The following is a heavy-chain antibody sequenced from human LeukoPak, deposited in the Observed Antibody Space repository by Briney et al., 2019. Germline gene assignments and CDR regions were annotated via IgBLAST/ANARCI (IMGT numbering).Heavy chain of an antibody. D-gene: IGHD3-22*01. Sequence: SQTLSLTCTVSGGSISSGGYYWSWIRQHPGKGLEWIGYIYYSGSTYYNPSLKSRVTISVDTSKNQFSLKLSSVTAADTAVYYCARDQGSGYYDSSGPTPFDLWGRGTLVTVSS. J-gene: IGHJ2*01. V-gene: IGHV4-31*03. CDR3: ARDQGSGYYDSSGPTPFDL. CDR2: IYYSGST. CDR1: GGSISSGGYY.